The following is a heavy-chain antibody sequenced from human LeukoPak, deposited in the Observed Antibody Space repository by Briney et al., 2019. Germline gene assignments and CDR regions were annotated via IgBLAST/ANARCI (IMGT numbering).Heavy chain of an antibody. Sequence: PSETLSLTCTVSGGSISGYYWSWIRQSAGKGLGWIGRIYISGSTNYNPSFKSRVTLSIDMSKNHFSLRLTSVTAADTAVYYCARESLVTDPYGMDVWGQGTTVIVSS. D-gene: IGHD2-21*01. CDR3: ARESLVTDPYGMDV. J-gene: IGHJ6*02. CDR2: IYISGST. V-gene: IGHV4-4*07. CDR1: GGSISGYY.